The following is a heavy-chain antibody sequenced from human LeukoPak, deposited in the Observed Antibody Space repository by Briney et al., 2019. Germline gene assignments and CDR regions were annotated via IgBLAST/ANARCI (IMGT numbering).Heavy chain of an antibody. Sequence: PGGSLRLSCAAPGFTFSSYGMHWVRQAPGKGLEWVAVISYDGSNKYYADSVKGRFTISRDNSKNTLYLQMNSLRAEDTAVYYCAKSIYGSGSYVDYWGQGTLVTVSS. D-gene: IGHD3-10*01. CDR1: GFTFSSYG. CDR3: AKSIYGSGSYVDY. J-gene: IGHJ4*02. V-gene: IGHV3-30*18. CDR2: ISYDGSNK.